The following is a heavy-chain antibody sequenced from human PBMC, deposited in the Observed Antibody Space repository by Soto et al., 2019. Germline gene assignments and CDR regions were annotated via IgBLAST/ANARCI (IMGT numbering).Heavy chain of an antibody. CDR3: ARGDSENYDFWSGYYTGNWFDP. J-gene: IGHJ5*02. CDR2: IYYSGST. CDR1: GGSISSYY. V-gene: IGHV4-59*08. Sequence: PSETLSLTCTVSGGSISSYYWSWIRQPPGKGLEWIGYIYYSGSTNYNPSLKSRVTISVDTSKNQFSLKLSSVTAADTAVYYCARGDSENYDFWSGYYTGNWFDPWGQGTLVTVSS. D-gene: IGHD3-3*01.